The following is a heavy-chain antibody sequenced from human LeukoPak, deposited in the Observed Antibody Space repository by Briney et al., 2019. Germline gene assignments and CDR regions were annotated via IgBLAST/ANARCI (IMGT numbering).Heavy chain of an antibody. Sequence: PSETLSLTCTVSGGSISISSYYWGWIRQPPGKGLEWIGSIYYSGSTYYNPSLKSRVTISVDTSKNQFSLKLSSVTAADTAVYYCARGGYSYDTPDYWGQGTLVTVSS. J-gene: IGHJ4*02. CDR1: GGSISISSYY. D-gene: IGHD5-18*01. CDR3: ARGGYSYDTPDY. V-gene: IGHV4-39*07. CDR2: IYYSGST.